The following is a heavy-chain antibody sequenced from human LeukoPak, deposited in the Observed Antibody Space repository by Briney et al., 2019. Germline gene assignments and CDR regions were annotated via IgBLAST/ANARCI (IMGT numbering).Heavy chain of an antibody. CDR2: IYYSGST. D-gene: IGHD1-26*01. CDR3: ARRKRVGAIPYYYYYGMDV. CDR1: GGPISSYY. V-gene: IGHV4-59*08. Sequence: TTSETLSLTCTVSGGPISSYYWSWIRQPPGKGLEWIGYIYYSGSTNYNPSLKSRVTISVDTSKNQFSLKLSSVTAADTAVYYCARRKRVGAIPYYYYYGMDVWGQGTTVTVSS. J-gene: IGHJ6*02.